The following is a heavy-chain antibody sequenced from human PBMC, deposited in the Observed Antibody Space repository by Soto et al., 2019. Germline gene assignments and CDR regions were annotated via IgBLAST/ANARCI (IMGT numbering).Heavy chain of an antibody. J-gene: IGHJ4*02. CDR1: GFTFSSYA. CDR2: ISGSGGST. Sequence: LSCAASGFTFSSYAMCWVRQAPGKGLEWVSAISGSGGSTYYADSVKGRFTISRDNSKNTLYLQMNSLRAADTAVYYCAKDQDRSSSMGYWGQGTLVTVSS. CDR3: AKDQDRSSSMGY. V-gene: IGHV3-23*01. D-gene: IGHD6-6*01.